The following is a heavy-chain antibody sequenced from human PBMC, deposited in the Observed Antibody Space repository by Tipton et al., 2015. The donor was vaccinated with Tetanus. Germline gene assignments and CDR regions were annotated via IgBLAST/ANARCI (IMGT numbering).Heavy chain of an antibody. Sequence: TLSLTCAVYGASFSDYYWSWIRQAPGKGLEWIGEINHSGNTNHNPSLKSRVTLSVDTSKNHFSLKLNSVTAADTAMYYCVTVNFPNYFHYGTDVWGQGTTVSVSS. D-gene: IGHD1-1*01. CDR3: VTVNFPNYFHYGTDV. J-gene: IGHJ6*02. CDR2: INHSGNT. V-gene: IGHV4-34*01. CDR1: GASFSDYY.